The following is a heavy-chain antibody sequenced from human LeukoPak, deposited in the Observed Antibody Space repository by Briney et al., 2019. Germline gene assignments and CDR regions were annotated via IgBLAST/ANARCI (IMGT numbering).Heavy chain of an antibody. CDR3: ARRLLSWQNFDY. CDR1: GYSFSSSW. J-gene: IGHJ4*02. D-gene: IGHD6-13*01. V-gene: IGHV5-51*01. Sequence: GESLTISCMGSGYSFSSSWLGWVRQMTWKGLGWMGIIYPGDSDTRYSPSFQGQVTISADKSISTAYLQWSSLKASDTAMYYCARRLLSWQNFDYWGQGTLVTVSS. CDR2: IYPGDSDT.